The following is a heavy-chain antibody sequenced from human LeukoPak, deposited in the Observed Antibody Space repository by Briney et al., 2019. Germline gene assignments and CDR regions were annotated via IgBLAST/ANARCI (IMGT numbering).Heavy chain of an antibody. Sequence: GRSLRLSCAASGFTFSTYAMHWVRQAPGKGLEWVALISYDGSDKFYTASVEGRFTISRDTSKNTLYLQMNSLRVEDTAVYYRGKSKGWGEDYFCYWGQGNPVTVSS. CDR3: GKSKGWGEDYFCY. CDR1: GFTFSTYA. CDR2: ISYDGSDK. V-gene: IGHV3-30-3*02. D-gene: IGHD3-10*01. J-gene: IGHJ4*03.